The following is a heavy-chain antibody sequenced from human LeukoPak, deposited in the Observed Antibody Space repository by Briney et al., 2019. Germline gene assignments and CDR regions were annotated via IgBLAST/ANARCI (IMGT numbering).Heavy chain of an antibody. J-gene: IGHJ1*01. CDR2: IKQEGSAR. V-gene: IGHV3-7*01. D-gene: IGHD6-19*01. CDR3: AKDRYKSSSGWYKEYFQH. Sequence: GGSLRLSCTASGFTFGNYAMTWVRQAPGKGLEWVANIKQEGSARYYVDSVTGRFTISRDNSKNTLYLQMNSLRAEDTAVYYCAKDRYKSSSGWYKEYFQHWGQGTLVTVSS. CDR1: GFTFGNYA.